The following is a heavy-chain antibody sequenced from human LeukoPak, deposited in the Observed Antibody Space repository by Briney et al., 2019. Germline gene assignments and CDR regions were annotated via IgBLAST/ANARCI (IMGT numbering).Heavy chain of an antibody. V-gene: IGHV1-69*02. CDR1: GGTFSSYT. D-gene: IGHD1-26*01. Sequence: GSSVKVSCKASGGTFSSYTISWVRQAPGQGLEWMGRIIPTLGIANYAQKFQGRVTITADKSTSTAYMELSSLRSEDTAVYYCASLVSGSLLDYWGQGTLVTVSS. CDR2: IIPTLGIA. J-gene: IGHJ4*02. CDR3: ASLVSGSLLDY.